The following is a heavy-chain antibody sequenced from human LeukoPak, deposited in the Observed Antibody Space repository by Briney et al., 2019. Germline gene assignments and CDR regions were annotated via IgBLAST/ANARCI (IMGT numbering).Heavy chain of an antibody. V-gene: IGHV3-53*01. D-gene: IGHD3-22*01. CDR3: ARSPWYYYDSSGPRGDAFDI. CDR1: GFSFGSYS. J-gene: IGHJ3*02. CDR2: IYSGGST. Sequence: GGSLRLSCAASGFSFGSYSMNWVRQAPGKGLEWVSVIYSGGSTYYADSVKGRFTISRDNSKNTLYLQMNSLRAEDTAVYYCARSPWYYYDSSGPRGDAFDIWGQGTMVTVSS.